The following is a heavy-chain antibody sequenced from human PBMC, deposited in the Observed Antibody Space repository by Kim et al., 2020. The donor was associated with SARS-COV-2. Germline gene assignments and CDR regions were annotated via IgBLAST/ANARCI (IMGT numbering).Heavy chain of an antibody. CDR2: IYYSGST. V-gene: IGHV4-61*01. CDR3: ARKSAAAGPFPSRYYYYGMDV. D-gene: IGHD6-13*01. Sequence: SETLSLTCTVSGGSVSSGSYYWSWIRQPPGKGLEWIGYIYYSGSTNYNPSLKSRVTISVDTSKNQFSLKLSSVTAADTAVYYCARKSAAAGPFPSRYYYYGMDVWGQGTTVTVSS. J-gene: IGHJ6*02. CDR1: GGSVSSGSYY.